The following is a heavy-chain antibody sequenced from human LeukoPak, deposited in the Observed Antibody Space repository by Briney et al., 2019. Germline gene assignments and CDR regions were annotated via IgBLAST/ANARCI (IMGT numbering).Heavy chain of an antibody. Sequence: PSETPSLTCTVSGGSLSSYYWSWIRQPAGKGLEWIGRVYTSGSTNYNPSLKSRVTMSIDTSKNQFSLEVSSVTAADTAVYYCARVPGYCSTTSCEYYYYMDVWGKGTTVTVSS. J-gene: IGHJ6*03. CDR3: ARVPGYCSTTSCEYYYYMDV. D-gene: IGHD2-2*01. CDR1: GGSLSSYY. CDR2: VYTSGST. V-gene: IGHV4-4*07.